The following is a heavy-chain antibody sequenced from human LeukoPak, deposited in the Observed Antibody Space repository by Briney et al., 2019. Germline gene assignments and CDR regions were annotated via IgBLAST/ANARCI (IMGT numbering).Heavy chain of an antibody. J-gene: IGHJ4*02. Sequence: GGSLRLSCAASGFTFSSYWMSWVRQAPGKGLEWVANIKQDGSEKYYVDSVKGRFTISRDNAKDSLYLQMNSLRAEDTAVYYCARARVGSTSAFGDYWGQGTLVTVSS. CDR1: GFTFSSYW. CDR2: IKQDGSEK. D-gene: IGHD2-2*01. CDR3: ARARVGSTSAFGDY. V-gene: IGHV3-7*01.